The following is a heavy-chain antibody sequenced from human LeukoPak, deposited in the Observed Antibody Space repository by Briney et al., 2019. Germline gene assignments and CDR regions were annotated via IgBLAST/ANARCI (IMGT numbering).Heavy chain of an antibody. J-gene: IGHJ3*02. D-gene: IGHD3-3*01. V-gene: IGHV3-33*01. CDR1: GFTFSSYG. Sequence: GGSLRLSCAASGFTFSSYGMHWVRQAPGKGLEWVAVIWYDGSNKYYADSVKGRFTISRDNSKNTLYLQMNSLRAEDTAVYYCARASGHDAFDIWGQGTMVTVPS. CDR3: ARASGHDAFDI. CDR2: IWYDGSNK.